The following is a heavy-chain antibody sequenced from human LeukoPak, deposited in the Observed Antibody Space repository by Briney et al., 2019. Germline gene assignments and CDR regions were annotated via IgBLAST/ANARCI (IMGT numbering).Heavy chain of an antibody. Sequence: GGSLRLSCVASGFTFSDFFMSWIRQAPGKGLEWISFISYRADTPYYADSVKGRFTISRDNAKNSVFLQMNSLRVEDTAVYYCASGYRSGYHYWGQGTLDSVSS. D-gene: IGHD2-8*02. J-gene: IGHJ4*02. CDR2: ISYRADTP. V-gene: IGHV3-11*01. CDR1: GFTFSDFF. CDR3: ASGYRSGYHY.